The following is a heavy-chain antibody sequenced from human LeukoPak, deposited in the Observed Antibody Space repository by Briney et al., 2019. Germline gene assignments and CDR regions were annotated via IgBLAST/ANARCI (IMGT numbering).Heavy chain of an antibody. CDR3: ARLPLCSGGSCYSGGFDY. D-gene: IGHD2-15*01. J-gene: IGHJ4*02. V-gene: IGHV4-39*01. Sequence: PSETLSLTCTVSGGSIRRSSYHWGWIRQPPGKGLEWIGSIYHSGSTYYNPSLKSRVTISVDTSNNQFSLKLSSVTAADTAVYYCARLPLCSGGSCYSGGFDYWGQGTLVTVPS. CDR2: IYHSGST. CDR1: GGSIRRSSYH.